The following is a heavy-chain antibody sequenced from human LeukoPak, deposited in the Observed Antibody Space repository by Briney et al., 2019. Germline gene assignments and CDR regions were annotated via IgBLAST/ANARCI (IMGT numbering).Heavy chain of an antibody. D-gene: IGHD6-13*01. J-gene: IGHJ4*02. CDR1: AFTSSSYA. Sequence: GRSLRPSCAPSAFTSSSYAMSWVRPAPGRVREWVSAISASGGSTYYADSVKGRFTISRDNSKNTLYLQMNSLRAQDTAVYYCAKVTPALAAAREHWGQGTLVTVSS. CDR3: AKVTPALAAAREH. V-gene: IGHV3-23*01. CDR2: ISASGGST.